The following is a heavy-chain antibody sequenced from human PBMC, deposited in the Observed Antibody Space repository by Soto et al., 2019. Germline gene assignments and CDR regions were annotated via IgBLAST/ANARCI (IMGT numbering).Heavy chain of an antibody. V-gene: IGHV4-31*03. D-gene: IGHD5-12*01. CDR2: IYYTGNT. CDR3: AGQRWLHPLDY. Sequence: QVQLQESGPGLVKPLQTLSLTCTVSGGSISSGGHYWSWIRQHPGKGLEWIGYIYYTGNTYYNPSLKRXXTXSXXPSKNQFSLKLSSVTAADTAVYYCAGQRWLHPLDYWGQGTLVTVSS. CDR1: GGSISSGGHY. J-gene: IGHJ4*02.